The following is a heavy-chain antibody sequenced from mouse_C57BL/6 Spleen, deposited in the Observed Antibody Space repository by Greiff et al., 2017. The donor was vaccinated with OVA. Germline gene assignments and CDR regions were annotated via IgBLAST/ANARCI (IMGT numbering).Heavy chain of an antibody. CDR1: GFSLTSYG. D-gene: IGHD3-2*02. V-gene: IGHV2-2*01. J-gene: IGHJ3*01. CDR3: ASVNSRASSGYGFAY. CDR2: IWSGGST. Sequence: VNVVESGPGLVQPSQSLSITCTVSGFSLTSYGVHWVRQSPGKGLEWLGVIWSGGSTDYNAAFISRLSISKDNSKSQVFFKMTSLQADDTAIYYCASVNSRASSGYGFAYWGQGTLVTVSA.